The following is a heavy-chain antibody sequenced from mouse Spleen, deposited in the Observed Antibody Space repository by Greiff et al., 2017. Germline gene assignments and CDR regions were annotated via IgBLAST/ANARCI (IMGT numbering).Heavy chain of an antibody. J-gene: IGHJ1*03. V-gene: IGHV3-6*01. CDR1: GYSITSGYY. Sequence: EVQLQESGPGLVKPSQSLSLTCSVTGYSITSGYYWNWIRQFPGNKLEWMGYISYDGSNNYNPSLKNRISITRDTSKNQFFLKLNSVTTEDTATYYCAATVVAWRYFDVWGTGTTVTVSS. D-gene: IGHD1-1*01. CDR3: AATVVAWRYFDV. CDR2: ISYDGSN.